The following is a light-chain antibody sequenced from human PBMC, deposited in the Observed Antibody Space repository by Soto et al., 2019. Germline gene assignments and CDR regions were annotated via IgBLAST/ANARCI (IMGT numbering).Light chain of an antibody. CDR3: QQYCSSPPLT. J-gene: IGKJ4*01. CDR1: QSVSSSY. V-gene: IGKV3-20*01. CDR2: GAS. Sequence: EVVLTQSPGTLSLSPGERATLSCRASQSVSSSYLGWYQQKPGQAPRLLIYGASSRATGIPDRFSGSGSGTDFTLTISSLVHEDFAVYYCQQYCSSPPLTFGGGTKVEIK.